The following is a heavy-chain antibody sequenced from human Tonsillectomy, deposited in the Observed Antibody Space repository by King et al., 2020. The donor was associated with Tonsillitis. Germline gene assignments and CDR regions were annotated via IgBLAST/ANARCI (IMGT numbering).Heavy chain of an antibody. J-gene: IGHJ4*02. CDR2: IKSKSDGGTT. CDR1: VFTFSNAW. V-gene: IGHV3-15*07. Sequence: VQLVESGGGLVKPGGSLRLSCAASVFTFSNAWMNWVRQAPGKGLEWVGRIKSKSDGGTTDYAAPVKGRLTISRDDSKNTLYVQMNSLKIEDTAVYYCTTDLEITAAGPFDYWGLGTLVTVSS. CDR3: TTDLEITAAGPFDY. D-gene: IGHD6-13*01.